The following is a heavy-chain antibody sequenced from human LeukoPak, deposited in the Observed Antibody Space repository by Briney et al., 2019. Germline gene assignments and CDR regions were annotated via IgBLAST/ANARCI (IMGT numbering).Heavy chain of an antibody. J-gene: IGHJ4*02. CDR3: ARGYSSSWYYFDN. CDR2: AHYSGST. V-gene: IGHV4-59*08. Sequence: SETLSLTCAVSGGSISNYYWSWIRQPPGKGLEWIGYAHYSGSTNYSPSLKSRATISVNTSRSQFSLKLSSVTAADTAVYYGARGYSSSWYYFDNWGQGTLVTVSS. CDR1: GGSISNYY. D-gene: IGHD6-13*01.